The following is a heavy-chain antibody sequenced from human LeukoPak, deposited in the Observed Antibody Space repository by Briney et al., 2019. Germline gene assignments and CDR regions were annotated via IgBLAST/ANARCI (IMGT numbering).Heavy chain of an antibody. Sequence: GGSLRLSCAASRFTFTDYWMNWVRQAPGKGLEWVANINQDGSEKHCVDSVKGRFTTSRDNAKNSLYLQMNSLRAEDTALYYCAKDGIAVAGTSDYWGQGTLVTVSS. CDR3: AKDGIAVAGTSDY. J-gene: IGHJ4*02. V-gene: IGHV3-7*03. D-gene: IGHD6-19*01. CDR1: RFTFTDYW. CDR2: INQDGSEK.